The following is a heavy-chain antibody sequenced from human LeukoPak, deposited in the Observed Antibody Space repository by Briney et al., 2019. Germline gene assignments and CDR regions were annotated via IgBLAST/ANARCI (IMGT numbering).Heavy chain of an antibody. CDR3: ARHTHYGDWGSYRYHWFDP. CDR2: IYYSGST. D-gene: IGHD3-16*02. V-gene: IGHV4-59*01. CDR1: GGSISSYY. Sequence: SETLSLTCTVSGGSISSYYWSWIRQPPGKGLEWIGYIYYSGSTKYNPSLKSRVTISVDTSKNQFSLKLSSVTAADTAVYYCARHTHYGDWGSYRYHWFDPWGQGTLVTVSS. J-gene: IGHJ5*02.